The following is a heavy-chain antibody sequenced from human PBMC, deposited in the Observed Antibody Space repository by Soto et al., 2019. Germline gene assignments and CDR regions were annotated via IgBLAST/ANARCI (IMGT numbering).Heavy chain of an antibody. CDR2: IYHSGST. D-gene: IGHD6-19*01. CDR1: GGSISSSNW. Sequence: QVQLQESGPGLVKPSGTLSLTCAVSGGSISSSNWWTWVRQPPGKGLEWIGEIYHSGSTNYNPSLKRRVTISVDKAKNQFSLKLTSVPAADPAVYYCARDRAVAGSDYWGQGTLVTVSS. J-gene: IGHJ4*02. CDR3: ARDRAVAGSDY. V-gene: IGHV4-4*02.